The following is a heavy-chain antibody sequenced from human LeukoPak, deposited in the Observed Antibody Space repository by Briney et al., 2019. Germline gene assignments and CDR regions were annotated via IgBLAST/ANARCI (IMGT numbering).Heavy chain of an antibody. J-gene: IGHJ4*02. D-gene: IGHD5-18*01. CDR1: GGSFSGYY. V-gene: IGHV4-34*01. Sequence: PSETLSLTCAVYGGSFSGYYWSWIRQPPGKELEWIGEINHSGSTNYNPSLKSRVTISVDTSKNQFSRKLSSVTAADTAVYYCARVGYSYGSDYWGQETLVTVSS. CDR2: INHSGST. CDR3: ARVGYSYGSDY.